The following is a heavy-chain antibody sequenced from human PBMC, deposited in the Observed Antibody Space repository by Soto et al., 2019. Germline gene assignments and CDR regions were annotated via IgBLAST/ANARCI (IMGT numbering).Heavy chain of an antibody. J-gene: IGHJ4*02. Sequence: ASVKVSCKVSGYTLTELSMHWVRQAPGKGLEWMGGFDPEDGETIYARKFQGRVTMTEDASTDTVYMELSSLRSEDTAVYYCATWGYCTSTFGSRVDSWGQGTLVTVSS. CDR2: FDPEDGET. CDR1: GYTLTELS. CDR3: ATWGYCTSTFGSRVDS. V-gene: IGHV1-24*01. D-gene: IGHD2-2*01.